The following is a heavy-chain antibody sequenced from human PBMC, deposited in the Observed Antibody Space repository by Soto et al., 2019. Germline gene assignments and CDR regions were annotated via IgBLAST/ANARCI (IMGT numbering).Heavy chain of an antibody. J-gene: IGHJ3*02. V-gene: IGHV3-23*01. CDR2: ISGSGGST. Sequence: RQALGLSSSASAVTLSRCCMSVGRHPPEKRLEWVSAISGSGGSTYYADSVEGRFTISRDNSKNTLYLQMNSLRAEDTAVYYCVKEGVVVNKSDASVIWGQG. D-gene: IGHD3-22*01. CDR1: AVTLSRCC. CDR3: VKEGVVVNKSDASVI.